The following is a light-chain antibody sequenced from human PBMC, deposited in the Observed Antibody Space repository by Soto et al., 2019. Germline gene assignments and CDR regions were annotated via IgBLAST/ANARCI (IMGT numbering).Light chain of an antibody. Sequence: DIVMTQSPDSLAVSLGERATFNCKSSQSVFSSSNYRNYLAWYQQKPRQSPKLLIYWASTREAGVPDRFSGRGSGPDFTLAISTLQAEDVAVYYCQPYYSRPPTFGQGTKVEIK. CDR2: WAS. CDR3: QPYYSRPPT. J-gene: IGKJ1*01. CDR1: QSVFSSSNYRNY. V-gene: IGKV4-1*01.